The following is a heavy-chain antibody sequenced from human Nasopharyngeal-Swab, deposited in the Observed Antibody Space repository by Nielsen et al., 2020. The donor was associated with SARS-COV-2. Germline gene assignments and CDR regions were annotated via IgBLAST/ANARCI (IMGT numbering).Heavy chain of an antibody. CDR3: ARGFDY. Sequence: SETLSLTCAVYGGSFSGFYWSWIRQPPGKGLEWIGEIDHSGSTNYNPSLKSRVTISLDTSKNQFSLKLTSVTAADTAVYYCARGFDYWGQGTLVTVSS. J-gene: IGHJ4*02. V-gene: IGHV4-34*01. CDR1: GGSFSGFY. CDR2: IDHSGST.